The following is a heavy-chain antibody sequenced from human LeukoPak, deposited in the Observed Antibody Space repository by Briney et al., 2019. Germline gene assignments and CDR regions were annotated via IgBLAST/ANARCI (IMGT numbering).Heavy chain of an antibody. CDR1: GFTFSIYW. Sequence: HPGGSLRLSCAASGFTFSIYWMSWIRQAPGKGLGWVANIKQDGSEKYYVDSVKGRFTISRDNAKNSLYLQMNSLRAEGTAVYYCASPEWLPDSFDIWGQGTMVTVSS. D-gene: IGHD3-3*01. CDR2: IKQDGSEK. V-gene: IGHV3-7*01. J-gene: IGHJ3*02. CDR3: ASPEWLPDSFDI.